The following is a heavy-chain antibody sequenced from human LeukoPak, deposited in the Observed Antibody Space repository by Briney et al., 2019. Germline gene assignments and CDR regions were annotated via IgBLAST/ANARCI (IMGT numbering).Heavy chain of an antibody. CDR3: ARRDDAFDI. V-gene: IGHV4-61*02. Sequence: SETLSLTCTVSGGSISSGGYYWSWIRQPAGKGLEWIGRIYTSGSTNYNPSLKSRVTISVDTSKNQFSLKLSSVTAADTAVYYCARRDDAFDIWGQGTMVTVSS. J-gene: IGHJ3*02. CDR1: GGSISSGGYY. CDR2: IYTSGST.